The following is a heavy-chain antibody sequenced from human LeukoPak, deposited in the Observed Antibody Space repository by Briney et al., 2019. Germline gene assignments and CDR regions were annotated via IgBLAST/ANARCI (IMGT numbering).Heavy chain of an antibody. V-gene: IGHV4-4*07. CDR2: IYSSGST. D-gene: IGHD3-10*01. J-gene: IGHJ3*01. CDR3: ARDPGSFGSGTRDAFDF. Sequence: SETLSLICSVSGDSMRSFYWSWFRQPAGKGPEWIGRIYSSGSTNYNPSLQSRVTMSLDMSKNYFSLKLTSLTVADTAVYYCARDPGSFGSGTRDAFDFWGRGTMVTVSS. CDR1: GDSMRSFY.